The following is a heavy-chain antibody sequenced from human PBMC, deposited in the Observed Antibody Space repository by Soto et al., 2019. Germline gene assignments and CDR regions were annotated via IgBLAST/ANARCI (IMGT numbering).Heavy chain of an antibody. CDR2: ISDGGGNT. CDR1: GFTFTNYA. V-gene: IGHV3-23*01. Sequence: GGSLRLSCAASGFTFTNYAMSWVRQAPGKGLEWVSAISDGGGNTYYADSVKGRFTIPRDNSRNTLYLQVNSLRAEDTAVYHCARPSISSAGTYWGQGTLVTVSS. D-gene: IGHD6-13*01. J-gene: IGHJ4*02. CDR3: ARPSISSAGTY.